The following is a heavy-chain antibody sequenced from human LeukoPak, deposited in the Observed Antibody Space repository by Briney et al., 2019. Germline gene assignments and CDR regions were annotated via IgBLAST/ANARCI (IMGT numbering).Heavy chain of an antibody. CDR2: IYSGGST. CDR1: GFTVSSNY. V-gene: IGHV3-53*01. Sequence: GGSLRLSCAASGFTVSSNYMSWVRQAPGKGLEWVSVIYSGGSTYYADSVKGRFTISRDNSKNTLYLQMNSLRAEDTAVYYCARGATDYYGSGSYYRPYYFDYWGQGTLVTVSS. J-gene: IGHJ4*02. CDR3: ARGATDYYGSGSYYRPYYFDY. D-gene: IGHD3-10*01.